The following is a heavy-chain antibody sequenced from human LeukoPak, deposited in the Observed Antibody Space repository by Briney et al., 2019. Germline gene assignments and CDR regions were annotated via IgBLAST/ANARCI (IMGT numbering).Heavy chain of an antibody. Sequence: SETLSLTCAVYGGSFSGYYWSWIRQPPGKGLGWIGEINHSGSTNYNPSLKSRVTISVDTSKNQFSLKLSSVTAADTAVYYCARGNRRPARHDYWGQGTLVTVSS. CDR1: GGSFSGYY. V-gene: IGHV4-34*01. CDR3: ARGNRRPARHDY. CDR2: INHSGST. D-gene: IGHD1-14*01. J-gene: IGHJ4*02.